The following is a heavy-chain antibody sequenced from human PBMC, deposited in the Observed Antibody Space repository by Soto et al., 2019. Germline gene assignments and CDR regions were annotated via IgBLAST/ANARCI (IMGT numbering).Heavy chain of an antibody. J-gene: IGHJ5*02. CDR3: ARDGYDSSGYQSNWFDP. CDR1: GGTFSSYA. CDR2: IIPIFGTA. D-gene: IGHD3-22*01. V-gene: IGHV1-69*13. Sequence: SVKVSCKASGGTFSSYAISWVRQAPGQGLEWMGGIIPIFGTANYAQKFQGRVTITADESTSTAYMELSSLRSEDTAVYYCARDGYDSSGYQSNWFDPWGQGTLVTVS.